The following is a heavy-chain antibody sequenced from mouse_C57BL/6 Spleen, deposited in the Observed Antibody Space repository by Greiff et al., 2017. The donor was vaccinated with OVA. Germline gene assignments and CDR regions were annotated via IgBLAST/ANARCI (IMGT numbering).Heavy chain of an antibody. D-gene: IGHD2-4*01. CDR1: GYTFTSYW. CDR3: AREGDDYDGEYYYAMDY. V-gene: IGHV1-55*01. CDR2: IYPGSGST. Sequence: QVQLQQPGAELVKPGASVKMSCKASGYTFTSYWITWVKQRPGQGLEWIGDIYPGSGSTNYNEKFKSKATLTVDTSSSTAYMQLSSLTSEDSAVYYCAREGDDYDGEYYYAMDYWGQGTSGTVSS. J-gene: IGHJ4*01.